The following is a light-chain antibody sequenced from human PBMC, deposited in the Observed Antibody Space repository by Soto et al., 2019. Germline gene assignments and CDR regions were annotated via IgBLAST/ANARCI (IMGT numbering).Light chain of an antibody. CDR2: DAS. CDR1: QTVSSY. J-gene: IGKJ5*01. V-gene: IGKV3-11*01. Sequence: EIVLTQSPATLSLSPGERATLSCRASQTVSSYLLWYQQKPGQAPRLLIYDASNRATGVPARFTGSGSETDFTLTISSLEPEDFAVYYGQQYNNWPPITFGQGTRLEIK. CDR3: QQYNNWPPIT.